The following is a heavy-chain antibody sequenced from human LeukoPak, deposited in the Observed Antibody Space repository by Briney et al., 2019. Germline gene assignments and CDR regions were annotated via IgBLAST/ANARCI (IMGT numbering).Heavy chain of an antibody. CDR1: GFTFSNYW. V-gene: IGHV3-7*01. CDR3: ARTLGSSSTSSALDY. CDR2: IKQDGSEK. D-gene: IGHD2-2*01. Sequence: GGSLRLSCAASGFTFSNYWMSWVRQAPGKGLEWVANIKQDGSEKYYVDSVKGRFTTSRDNAKNSLYLQMSSLRGEDTAVYYCARTLGSSSTSSALDYWGQGTLVTVSS. J-gene: IGHJ4*02.